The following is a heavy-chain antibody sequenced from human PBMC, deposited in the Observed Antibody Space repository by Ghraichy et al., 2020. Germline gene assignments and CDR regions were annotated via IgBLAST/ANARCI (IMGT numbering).Heavy chain of an antibody. CDR2: ITWDSGRK. V-gene: IGHV3-9*01. D-gene: IGHD3-10*01. CDR3: AKEGRTPKGFELHDFDY. CDR1: GFDFDDYA. J-gene: IGHJ4*02. Sequence: GGSLRLSCVASGFDFDDYAMHWVRQVPGKGLEWVSSITWDSGRKGYADSVKGRFTVSRDNAKNSLYLQMNSLRPDDTAFYYCAKEGRTPKGFELHDFDYWGQGTLVTVSS.